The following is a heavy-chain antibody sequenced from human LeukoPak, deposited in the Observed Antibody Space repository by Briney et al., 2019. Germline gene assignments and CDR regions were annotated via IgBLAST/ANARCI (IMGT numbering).Heavy chain of an antibody. Sequence: VKVSCKASGYTFTGYYMHWVRQAPGQGLEWMGWINPNSGGTNYAQKFQGRVTMTRDTSISIAYMELSRLRSDDTAVYYCARGLWFGESPNDYWGQGTLVTVSS. CDR2: INPNSGGT. CDR1: GYTFTGYY. J-gene: IGHJ4*02. D-gene: IGHD3-10*01. CDR3: ARGLWFGESPNDY. V-gene: IGHV1-2*02.